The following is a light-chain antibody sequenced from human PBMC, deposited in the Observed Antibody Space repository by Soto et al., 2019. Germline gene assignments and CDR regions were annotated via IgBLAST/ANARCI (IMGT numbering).Light chain of an antibody. Sequence: QSALTQPPSASETPGQRVTISCSGSHSNIASNTVSWYQQFPGVAPKLLIYGNDHRPSGVPDRFSASKSGTSASLAISGLQSEDEADYYCSAWDDSLNVLLFGGGTKLTV. CDR3: SAWDDSLNVLL. V-gene: IGLV1-44*01. J-gene: IGLJ2*01. CDR2: GND. CDR1: HSNIASNT.